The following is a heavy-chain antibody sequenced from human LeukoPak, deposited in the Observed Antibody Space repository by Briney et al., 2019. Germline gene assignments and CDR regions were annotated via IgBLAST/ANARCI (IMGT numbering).Heavy chain of an antibody. J-gene: IGHJ4*02. V-gene: IGHV3-23*01. CDR2: ITGGGADT. CDR3: AKGTLGHCNGASCYPLDY. CDR1: GFAFSNYA. Sequence: GGSLRLSCAASGFAFSNYAMAWVRQAPGKEPEWVSVITGGGADTYQIDSVKGRFTISRDNSKNTLYLQMNSLRAGDTAVYFCAKGTLGHCNGASCYPLDYWGQGTLVTVSS. D-gene: IGHD2-15*01.